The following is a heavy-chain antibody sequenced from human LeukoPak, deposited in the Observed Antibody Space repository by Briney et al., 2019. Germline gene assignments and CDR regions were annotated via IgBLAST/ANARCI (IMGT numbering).Heavy chain of an antibody. CDR1: GGSISSYY. J-gene: IGHJ3*02. Sequence: PSETLSLTCTVSGGSISSYYWSWIRQPPGKGLEWIGYIYYSGSTNYNPSLKSRVTISVETSKNQFSLKLSSVTAADTAVYYCARNILPYSSGYGDAFDIWGQGTMVTVSS. CDR2: IYYSGST. CDR3: ARNILPYSSGYGDAFDI. V-gene: IGHV4-59*01. D-gene: IGHD3-22*01.